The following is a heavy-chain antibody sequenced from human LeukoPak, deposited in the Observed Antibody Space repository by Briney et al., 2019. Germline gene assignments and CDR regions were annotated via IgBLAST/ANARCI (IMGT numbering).Heavy chain of an antibody. V-gene: IGHV1-69*05. CDR1: GGTFGSDA. Sequence: SVKVSCKASGGTFGSDAISWVRKAPGQGLEWMGGTIPMMETADYAERFKGRVTITTDESTRTAYMEVRSLTADDTAVYYCASGIDEWLMRYWGQGTLVTVSS. D-gene: IGHD3-3*01. J-gene: IGHJ4*02. CDR3: ASGIDEWLMRY. CDR2: TIPMMETA.